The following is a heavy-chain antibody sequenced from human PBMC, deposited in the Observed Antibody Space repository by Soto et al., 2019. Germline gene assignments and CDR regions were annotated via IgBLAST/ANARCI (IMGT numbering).Heavy chain of an antibody. CDR3: ATNYAYYQYYGMDV. Sequence: PSETLSLTCTVSGGSISSSSYYWGWIRQPPGKGREWIGSIYYSWSTYSDPALKRRVTVPVDTSKNQLSLKLSSVTVAHTAVYYCATNYAYYQYYGMDVWGQGTTVTVYS. CDR1: GGSISSSSYY. D-gene: IGHD4-4*01. J-gene: IGHJ6*02. CDR2: IYYSWST. V-gene: IGHV4-39*01.